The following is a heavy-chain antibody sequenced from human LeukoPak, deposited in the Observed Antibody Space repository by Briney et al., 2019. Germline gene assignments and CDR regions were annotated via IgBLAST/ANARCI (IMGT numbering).Heavy chain of an antibody. V-gene: IGHV3-74*01. CDR1: GFSFSSYY. CDR3: VAYNWNYPDY. Sequence: GGSLRLSCAASGFSFSSYYMYWVRQAPEKGLGWVSRIKTDGSRTAYAGSVQGRFTISRDNAKNTLFLQMNSLRAEDTAVYYCVAYNWNYPDYWGQGTLVTVSS. D-gene: IGHD1-20*01. CDR2: IKTDGSRT. J-gene: IGHJ4*02.